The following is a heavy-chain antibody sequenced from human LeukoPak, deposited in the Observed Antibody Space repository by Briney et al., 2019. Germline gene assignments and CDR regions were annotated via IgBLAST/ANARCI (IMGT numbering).Heavy chain of an antibody. J-gene: IGHJ4*02. V-gene: IGHV4-34*01. Sequence: SETLSLTCAVYGGSFSGYNWNWIRQPPGKGLEWIGEINHSGSTNYNPSLKSRVTISLDTSKNQFSLKLSSMTAADTAVYYCARGGWAALDYWGQGTLVTVSS. D-gene: IGHD2-15*01. CDR3: ARGGWAALDY. CDR2: INHSGST. CDR1: GGSFSGYN.